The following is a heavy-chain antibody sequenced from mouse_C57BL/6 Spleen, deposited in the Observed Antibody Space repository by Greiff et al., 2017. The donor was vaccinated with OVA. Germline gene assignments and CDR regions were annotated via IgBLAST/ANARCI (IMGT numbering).Heavy chain of an antibody. J-gene: IGHJ1*03. CDR2: INPSNGGT. Sequence: QVQLQQPGTELVKPGASVKLSCKASGYTFTSYWMHWVKQRPGQGLEWIGNINPSNGGTNYNEKFKSKATLTVDKSSSTAYMQLSSLTSEDSAVYYCARSEFINPHWYFDVWGTGTTVTVSS. D-gene: IGHD1-1*01. CDR1: GYTFTSYW. V-gene: IGHV1-53*01. CDR3: ARSEFINPHWYFDV.